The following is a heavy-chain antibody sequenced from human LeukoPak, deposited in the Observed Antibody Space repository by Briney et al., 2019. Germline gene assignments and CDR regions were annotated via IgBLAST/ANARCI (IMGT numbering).Heavy chain of an antibody. J-gene: IGHJ4*02. CDR1: GGSISSSSYY. D-gene: IGHD3-16*02. CDR2: IYYSGST. CDR3: ARDSYDYVWGSYRFDY. V-gene: IGHV4-39*07. Sequence: SETLSLTCTVSGGSISSSSYYWGWIRQPPGKGLEWIGSIYYSGSTYYNPSLKSRVTISVDTSKNLFSLKLSSVTAADTAVYYCARDSYDYVWGSYRFDYWGQGTLVTVSS.